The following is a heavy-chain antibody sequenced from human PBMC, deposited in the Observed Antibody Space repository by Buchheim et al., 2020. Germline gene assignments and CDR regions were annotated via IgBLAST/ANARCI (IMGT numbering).Heavy chain of an antibody. CDR3: VRDDYGDYSFDY. J-gene: IGHJ4*02. V-gene: IGHV3-74*01. CDR2: IRSDGSST. D-gene: IGHD4-17*01. CDR1: GFTFSSYS. Sequence: EVQLVESGGGLVKPGGSLRLSCAASGFTFSSYSMNWVRQAPGKGLEWVSRIRSDGSSTSSADSVKGRFTISRDNGKNTLFLKMNSLRAEDTAVYYCVRDDYGDYSFDYWGQGT.